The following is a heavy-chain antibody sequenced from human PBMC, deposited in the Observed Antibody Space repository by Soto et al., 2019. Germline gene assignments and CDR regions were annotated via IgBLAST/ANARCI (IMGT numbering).Heavy chain of an antibody. J-gene: IGHJ4*02. CDR1: GYSFTNYD. V-gene: IGHV1-8*01. Sequence: QVQLVQSGAEVKKPGASVKVSCKASGYSFTNYDINLVRQATGQGPEWMGWMNPNSGDTGYAQNFQGRVTMTRDTSIRTAYMELSSLRSEDTAVYYCARVGGNWNDDYFDYWGQGTLVTVSS. CDR3: ARVGGNWNDDYFDY. D-gene: IGHD1-1*01. CDR2: MNPNSGDT.